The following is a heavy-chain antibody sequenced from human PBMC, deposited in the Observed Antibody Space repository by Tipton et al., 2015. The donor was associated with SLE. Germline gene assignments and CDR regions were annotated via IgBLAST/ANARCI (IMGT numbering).Heavy chain of an antibody. V-gene: IGHV4-34*01. CDR2: INHSGST. CDR3: ASMGRGYSYGTVYY. D-gene: IGHD5-18*01. CDR1: TGSFSGYY. Sequence: TLSLTCTVYTGSFSGYYWSWIRQPPGKGLEWIGEINHSGSTNYNPSLKSRVTISVDTSKNQFSLKLSSVTAADTAVYYCASMGRGYSYGTVYYWGQGTLVIVSS. J-gene: IGHJ4*02.